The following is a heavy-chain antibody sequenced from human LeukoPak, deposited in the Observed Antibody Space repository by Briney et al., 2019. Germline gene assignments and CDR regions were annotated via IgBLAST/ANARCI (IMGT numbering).Heavy chain of an antibody. D-gene: IGHD3-3*01. V-gene: IGHV3-11*04. CDR2: ISSSASTI. J-gene: IGHJ5*02. Sequence: GGSLRLSCTASGFTFGDYAMSWVRQAPGKGLEWVSYISSSASTIYYADSVKGRFTISRDNAKNTLYLQMNSLRAEDTAVYYCARESGWNDFWSGYYGWFDPWGQGTLVTVSS. CDR1: GFTFGDYA. CDR3: ARESGWNDFWSGYYGWFDP.